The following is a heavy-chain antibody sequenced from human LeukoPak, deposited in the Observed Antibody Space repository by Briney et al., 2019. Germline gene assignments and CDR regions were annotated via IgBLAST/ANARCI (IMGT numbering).Heavy chain of an antibody. CDR2: IDPSDSYT. D-gene: IGHD1-26*01. V-gene: IGHV5-10-1*01. CDR3: ARRAVGATGYFDY. CDR1: GYSFTTHW. Sequence: GESLRISCKGSGYSFTTHWITRGRPMPGEGLEGMGRIDPSDSYTNYSPSFQGHVTISADKSISTAYLQWSSLKASDTAMYYCARRAVGATGYFDYWGQGTLVTVSS. J-gene: IGHJ4*02.